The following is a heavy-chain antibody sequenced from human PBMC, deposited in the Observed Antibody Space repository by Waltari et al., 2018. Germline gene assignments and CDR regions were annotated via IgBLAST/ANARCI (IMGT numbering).Heavy chain of an antibody. CDR3: AKGGSVAGPGGDDAFDI. J-gene: IGHJ3*02. Sequence: EVQLLESGGGLVQPGGSLRLSCAASGFTFSSYAMSWVRQAHGKGLEWVSAISGSGGSTYYADSVKGRFTISRDNSKNTLYLQMNSLRAEDTAVYYCAKGGSVAGPGGDDAFDIWGQGTMVTVSS. D-gene: IGHD6-19*01. CDR1: GFTFSSYA. CDR2: ISGSGGST. V-gene: IGHV3-23*01.